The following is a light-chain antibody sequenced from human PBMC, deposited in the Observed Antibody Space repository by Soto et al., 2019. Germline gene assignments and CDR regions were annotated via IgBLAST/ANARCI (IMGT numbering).Light chain of an antibody. V-gene: IGKV3-20*01. Sequence: EIVLTQSPSTPSLARGERATLSCRASQSVISSYLAWYQHKPGQAPRLLIYGASSRATGLPDRFSGSGFGTDFTLTISRLEYEDSAVYYCQQYGSSPVTFGGGTKVDIK. J-gene: IGKJ4*01. CDR2: GAS. CDR1: QSVISSY. CDR3: QQYGSSPVT.